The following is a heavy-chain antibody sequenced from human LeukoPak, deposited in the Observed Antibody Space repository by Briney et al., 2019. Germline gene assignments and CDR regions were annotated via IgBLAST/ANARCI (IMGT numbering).Heavy chain of an antibody. D-gene: IGHD3-22*01. J-gene: IGHJ4*02. Sequence: PGGSLRLSCATSGFTFSSYAMAWVRQAPGKGLEYVSSISSNGGSTYYGNSVKGRFTISRDNSKNTLYLQIDTLTPEDMDVYYCARSLGYYDYWGQGTLVTVSS. CDR1: GFTFSSYA. CDR2: ISSNGGST. CDR3: ARSLGYYDY. V-gene: IGHV3-64*01.